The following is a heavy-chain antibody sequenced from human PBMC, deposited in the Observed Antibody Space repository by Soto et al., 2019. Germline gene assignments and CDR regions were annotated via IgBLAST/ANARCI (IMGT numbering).Heavy chain of an antibody. D-gene: IGHD6-6*01. V-gene: IGHV3-48*02. CDR2: ISSCSSTI. J-gene: IGHJ6*02. Sequence: GGSLRLSCAASGFTFSSYSMNWVRQAPGKGLEWVSLISSCSSTIYYADSVKGRFTISRDNVKNSLYLQMNSLRDEDTAVYYCARPEYSSSSYGMDVWGQGTTVTVS. CDR1: GFTFSSYS. CDR3: ARPEYSSSSYGMDV.